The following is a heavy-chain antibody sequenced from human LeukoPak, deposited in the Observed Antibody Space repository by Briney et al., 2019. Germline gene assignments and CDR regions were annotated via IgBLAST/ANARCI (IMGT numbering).Heavy chain of an antibody. V-gene: IGHV3-23*01. Sequence: TGGSLRLSCAASGFSFSTYAMSWVRQAPGKGLEWVSAISGSGGSTYYADSVKGRFTTSRDNSKNTLYLQMNSLRAEDTAVYYCAKDREYYYGIPDDYWGQGTLVTVSS. D-gene: IGHD3-10*01. CDR3: AKDREYYYGIPDDY. CDR2: ISGSGGST. J-gene: IGHJ4*02. CDR1: GFSFSTYA.